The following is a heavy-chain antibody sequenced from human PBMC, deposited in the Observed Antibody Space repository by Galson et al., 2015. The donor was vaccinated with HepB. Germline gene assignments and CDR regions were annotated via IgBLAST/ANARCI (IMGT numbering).Heavy chain of an antibody. CDR1: GLTFSNAW. CDR2: IKSKFNGGTT. J-gene: IGHJ1*01. Sequence: SLRLSCAASGLTFSNAWMTWVRQAPGKGLEWVGQIKSKFNGGTTDYAAPVKGRFTISRDDSKNTIYLQMDSLKTEDTAMYYCAKDIPFTRGGALAHWGQGILVTVSS. CDR3: AKDIPFTRGGALAH. V-gene: IGHV3-15*01. D-gene: IGHD3-16*01.